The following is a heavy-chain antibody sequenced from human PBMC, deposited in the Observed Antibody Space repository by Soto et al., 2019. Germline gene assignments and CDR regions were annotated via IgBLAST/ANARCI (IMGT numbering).Heavy chain of an antibody. CDR2: IYYSGST. V-gene: IGHV4-61*01. Sequence: SETLSLTCTVSGGSVSSGSYYWSWIRQPPGKGLEWIGYIYYSGSTNYNPSLKSRVTISVDTSKNQFSLKLSSVTAADTAVYYCARYSSSSEWFDYWGQGTLVTVSS. CDR1: GGSVSSGSYY. D-gene: IGHD6-6*01. CDR3: ARYSSSSEWFDY. J-gene: IGHJ4*02.